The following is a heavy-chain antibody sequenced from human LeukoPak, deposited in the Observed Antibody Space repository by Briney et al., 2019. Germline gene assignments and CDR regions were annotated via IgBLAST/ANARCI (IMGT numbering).Heavy chain of an antibody. V-gene: IGHV1-18*01. D-gene: IGHD3-3*01. CDR1: GYTFTSYG. CDR3: AREYYDFWSGSNWFDP. J-gene: IGHJ5*02. Sequence: ASGKVSCKASGYTFTSYGISWVRQAPGQGREWMGWISSYNGNANYAQKLQGRVSMTTATSKSTAYMELRSLRSDDTAVYYCAREYYDFWSGSNWFDPWGQGTLVTVSS. CDR2: ISSYNGNA.